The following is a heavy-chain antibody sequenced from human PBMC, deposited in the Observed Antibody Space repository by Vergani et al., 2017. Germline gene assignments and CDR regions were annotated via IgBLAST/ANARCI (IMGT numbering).Heavy chain of an antibody. CDR1: GFTFSSYS. Sequence: EVQLVESGGGLVQPGGSLRLSCAASGFTFSSYSMSWVRQAPGKGLEWVSYISSSSSTIYYTDCVKGRFTISRDNAKNSLYLQMNSLRAEDTAVYYCARDYYYCMDVWGKGTTVTVSS. V-gene: IGHV3-48*01. CDR2: ISSSSSTI. CDR3: ARDYYYCMDV. J-gene: IGHJ6*03.